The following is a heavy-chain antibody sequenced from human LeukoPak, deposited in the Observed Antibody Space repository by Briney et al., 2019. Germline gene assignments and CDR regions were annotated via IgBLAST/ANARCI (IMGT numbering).Heavy chain of an antibody. D-gene: IGHD6-19*01. J-gene: IGHJ5*02. V-gene: IGHV1-46*01. CDR2: INPSGGST. CDR1: GYTFTTYY. Sequence: ASVKVSCKASGYTFTTYYIHWVRQAPGQGLEWMGMINPSGGSTSYAQKFQGRVTISVDTSKNQFSLKLSSVTAADTAVYYCARRTHNGYSSGWLRVSSWFDPWGQGTLVTVSS. CDR3: ARRTHNGYSSGWLRVSSWFDP.